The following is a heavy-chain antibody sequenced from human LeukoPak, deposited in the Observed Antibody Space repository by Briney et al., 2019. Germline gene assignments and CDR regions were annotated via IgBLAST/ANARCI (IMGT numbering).Heavy chain of an antibody. J-gene: IGHJ4*02. Sequence: GGSLRLSCAAPGFTFSSYAMSWVRQAPGKGLEWVSSISGSGSSTYYADSVKGRFSISRDNSKNTLYLQMNSLRAEDTALYYCARARYCTSTSCYIDYWGQGTLVTVSS. V-gene: IGHV3-23*01. CDR2: ISGSGSST. D-gene: IGHD2-2*02. CDR3: ARARYCTSTSCYIDY. CDR1: GFTFSSYA.